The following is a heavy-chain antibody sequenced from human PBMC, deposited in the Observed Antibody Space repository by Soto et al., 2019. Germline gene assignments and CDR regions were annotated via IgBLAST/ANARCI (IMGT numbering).Heavy chain of an antibody. CDR3: ASHGFGPLHGLVDV. D-gene: IGHD3-10*01. Sequence: QVQLQESGPGLVKPSETLSLTCTVSGGSITNYYCSWFRQPPGKGLEWIGYINYDGYSAYNLSLKXXVXMSMDASKTQFSLMLESVTATDTAVYYCASHGFGPLHGLVDVWGPGTTVIVSS. V-gene: IGHV4-59*08. CDR2: INYDGYS. J-gene: IGHJ6*02. CDR1: GGSITNYY.